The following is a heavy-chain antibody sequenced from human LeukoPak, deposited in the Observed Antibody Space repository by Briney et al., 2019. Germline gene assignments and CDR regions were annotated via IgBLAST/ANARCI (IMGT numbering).Heavy chain of an antibody. CDR2: VFYGRNS. CDR1: GGFTSAYY. V-gene: IGHV4-59*13. J-gene: IGHJ4*02. CDR3: ARVNPLGYFDQ. Sequence: PSETLSLTCTVSGGFTSAYYWSWVRQPLGKGLEWIGSVFYGRNSNYNPSLTRRVAISVDTSKSHFSLKLTSVIAADTAVYYCARVNPLGYFDQWGQGTLVAVSS.